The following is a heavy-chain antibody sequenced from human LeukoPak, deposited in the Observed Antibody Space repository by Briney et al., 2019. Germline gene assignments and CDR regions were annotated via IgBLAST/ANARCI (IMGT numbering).Heavy chain of an antibody. Sequence: SETLSLTCAVYGGSFSGYYWSWIRQPPGKGLEWIREINHSGSTNYNPSLKSRVTISVDTSKNQFSLKLSSVTAADTAVYYCARVGSTGYDYWSQGTLVIVSS. D-gene: IGHD2-15*01. CDR2: INHSGST. V-gene: IGHV4-34*01. CDR3: ARVGSTGYDY. J-gene: IGHJ4*02. CDR1: GGSFSGYY.